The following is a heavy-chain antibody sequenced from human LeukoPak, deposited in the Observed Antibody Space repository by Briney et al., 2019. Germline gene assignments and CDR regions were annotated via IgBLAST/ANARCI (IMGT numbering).Heavy chain of an antibody. CDR1: GFSFSSYY. V-gene: IGHV3-7*04. Sequence: PGGSLRLSCAASGFSFSSYYMHWVRQAPGKGLEWVANLKEDSSEKNSADSVKGRFTISRDNAKTSVYLQMSSLRAEDTAVYYCSRGANWVDFDTWGQGTMVTVSS. D-gene: IGHD2-15*01. J-gene: IGHJ3*02. CDR3: SRGANWVDFDT. CDR2: LKEDSSEK.